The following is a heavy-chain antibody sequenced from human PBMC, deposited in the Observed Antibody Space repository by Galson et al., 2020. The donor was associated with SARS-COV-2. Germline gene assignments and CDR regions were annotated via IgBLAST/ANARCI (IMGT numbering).Heavy chain of an antibody. CDR3: AREKVVDATFYKANWFDP. D-gene: IGHD3-22*01. CDR2: INHSGKI. CDR1: GGSFSGYY. V-gene: IGHV4-34*01. Sequence: SQTLSLTCAVYGGSFSGYYWNWVRQPPGKGLEWIGKINHSGKITYKASLKSRVTVSVDPSKNQFSLKLTSVTAADTAVYYCAREKVVDATFYKANWFDPWGQGTLVIVSS. J-gene: IGHJ5*02.